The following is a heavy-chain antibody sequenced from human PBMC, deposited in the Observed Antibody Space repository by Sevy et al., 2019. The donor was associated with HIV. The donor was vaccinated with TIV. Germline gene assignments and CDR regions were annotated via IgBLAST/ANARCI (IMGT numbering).Heavy chain of an antibody. V-gene: IGHV3-15*01. J-gene: IGHJ4*02. CDR2: IKSKTDGGTT. Sequence: GGSLRLSCAASGFTFSNAWMSWVRQAPGKGLEWVGRIKSKTDGGTTDYAAPVKGRLTISRDDSRNTLYLQMNSLKTEDTAVYYCTTDNGYYDFWSGYYAYHYWGQGTLVTVSS. CDR1: GFTFSNAW. CDR3: TTDNGYYDFWSGYYAYHY. D-gene: IGHD3-3*01.